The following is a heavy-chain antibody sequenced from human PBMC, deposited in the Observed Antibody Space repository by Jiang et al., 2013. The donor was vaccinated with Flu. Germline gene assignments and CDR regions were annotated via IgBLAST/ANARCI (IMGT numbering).Heavy chain of an antibody. V-gene: IGHV1-18*01. Sequence: GAEVKKPGTSVKVSCKASNYTFTSHGINWVRQAPGQGLEWMGWISAYSGDTNYAQTFQDRVTLTTDTATSTAYMELRSLRSDDTAVYYCARSLSRSWSNWYLDLWGRGTLVTVSS. J-gene: IGHJ2*01. CDR2: ISAYSGDT. CDR1: NYTFTSHG. D-gene: IGHD2-2*01. CDR3: ARSLSRSWSNWYLDL.